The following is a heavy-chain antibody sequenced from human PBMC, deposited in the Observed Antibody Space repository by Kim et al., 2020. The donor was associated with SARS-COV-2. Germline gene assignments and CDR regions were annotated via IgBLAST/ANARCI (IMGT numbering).Heavy chain of an antibody. CDR3: MTIGVTMYYYGSGSPHNDDY. D-gene: IGHD3-10*01. Sequence: GGSLRLSCAASGFTFSGSAMHWVRQASGKGLEWVGRIRSKANSYATAYAASVKGRFTISRDDSKNTAYLQMNSLKTEDTAVYYCMTIGVTMYYYGSGSPHNDDYWGQGTLVTVSS. CDR1: GFTFSGSA. J-gene: IGHJ4*02. V-gene: IGHV3-73*01. CDR2: IRSKANSYAT.